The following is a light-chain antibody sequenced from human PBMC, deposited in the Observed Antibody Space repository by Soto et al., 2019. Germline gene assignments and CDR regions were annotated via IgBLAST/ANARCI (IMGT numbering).Light chain of an antibody. CDR2: EVS. V-gene: IGLV2-14*01. Sequence: QSAPTQPASESRSPGQSITISCTGTSTDIGNYNYVSWYQQHPGKAPKLMIYEVSNRPSGISNRFSGSKSGNTASLTISGLQAEDEANYYCNSYTSSSSFYVFGTGTKLTIL. CDR3: NSYTSSSSFYV. CDR1: STDIGNYNY. J-gene: IGLJ1*01.